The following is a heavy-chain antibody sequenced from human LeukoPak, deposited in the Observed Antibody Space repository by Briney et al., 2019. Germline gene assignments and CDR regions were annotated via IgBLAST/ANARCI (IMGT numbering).Heavy chain of an antibody. V-gene: IGHV4-59*01. CDR1: GGSISSYY. D-gene: IGHD2-15*01. J-gene: IGHJ5*02. CDR3: EREIVVVVAATGWFDP. Sequence: PSETLSLTCTVSGGSISSYYWSWIRQPPGKGLEWIGYIYYSGSTNYNPSLKSRVTISVDTSKNQFSLKLSSVTAADTAVYYCEREIVVVVAATGWFDPWGQGTLVTVSS. CDR2: IYYSGST.